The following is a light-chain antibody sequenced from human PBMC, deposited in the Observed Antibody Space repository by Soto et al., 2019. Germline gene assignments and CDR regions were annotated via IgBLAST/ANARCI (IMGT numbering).Light chain of an antibody. CDR1: SSDVGGYNY. Sequence: QSVLTQPPSASGSPGQSVTISCTGTSSDVGGYNYVSWYQQYPGKAPKLMIYEVSKGPSGVPDRFSGSKSGNTASLTVSGLQAEDEADYYCCSYAGSNTFIFGGGTKLTVL. J-gene: IGLJ2*01. CDR2: EVS. V-gene: IGLV2-8*01. CDR3: CSYAGSNTFI.